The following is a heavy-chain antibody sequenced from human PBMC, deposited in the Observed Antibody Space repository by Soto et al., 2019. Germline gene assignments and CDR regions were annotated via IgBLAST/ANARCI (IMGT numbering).Heavy chain of an antibody. CDR2: ISYDGSNK. CDR3: AKGYDFWSGYSPY. J-gene: IGHJ4*01. V-gene: IGHV3-30*18. D-gene: IGHD3-3*01. CDR1: GFTFRSYG. Sequence: GGSLRLSCAASGFTFRSYGMHWVRQAPGKGLEWVAVISYDGSNKYYADSVKGRFTISRDNSKNTLYLQMNSLIAEDTAVYYCAKGYDFWSGYSPYWGHGTLVTVSS.